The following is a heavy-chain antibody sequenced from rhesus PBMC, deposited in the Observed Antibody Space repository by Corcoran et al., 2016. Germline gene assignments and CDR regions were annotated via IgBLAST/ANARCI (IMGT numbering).Heavy chain of an antibody. V-gene: IGHV4-127*01. Sequence: QVQLTESGPGLVKPSETLSLTCTVSGDSIISGYAWRWIRQPPGKGLGWIGYLGGYYNPARKSRVTIAKDTSKNQFSRNLTSVTAADTAVYYCASGLNYGAPNFGLDSWGQGVVVTVSS. CDR2: LGG. D-gene: IGHD1-26*01. CDR3: ASGLNYGAPNFGLDS. CDR1: GDSIISGYA. J-gene: IGHJ6*01.